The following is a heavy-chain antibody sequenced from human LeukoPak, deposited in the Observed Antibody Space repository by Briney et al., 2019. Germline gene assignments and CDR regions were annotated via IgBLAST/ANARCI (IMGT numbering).Heavy chain of an antibody. D-gene: IGHD3-22*01. J-gene: IGHJ4*02. CDR2: INPNSGGT. CDR3: ARDYVPHYYDSSGYCPFDY. Sequence: GASVKVSCKASGYTFTGYYMHWVRQAPGQGLEWMGWINPNSGGTNYAQKFQGRVTMTRDTSTSTVYMELSSLRSEDTAVYYCARDYVPHYYDSSGYCPFDYWGQGTLVTVSS. V-gene: IGHV1-2*02. CDR1: GYTFTGYY.